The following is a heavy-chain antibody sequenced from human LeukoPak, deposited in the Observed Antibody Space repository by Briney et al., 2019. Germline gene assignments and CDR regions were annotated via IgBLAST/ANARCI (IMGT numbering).Heavy chain of an antibody. CDR1: GFTFSSHA. V-gene: IGHV3-21*01. CDR3: ARDGFSGYNNLGFDY. D-gene: IGHD5-12*01. Sequence: GGSLRLSCAASGFTFSSHAMNWVRQAPWKRLEWVSSISSGSHYMYYTDSVKGRFTISRDNAKNSLYLQMDSLRVEDTAVYYCARDGFSGYNNLGFDYWGQGTLVTVSS. J-gene: IGHJ4*02. CDR2: ISSGSHYM.